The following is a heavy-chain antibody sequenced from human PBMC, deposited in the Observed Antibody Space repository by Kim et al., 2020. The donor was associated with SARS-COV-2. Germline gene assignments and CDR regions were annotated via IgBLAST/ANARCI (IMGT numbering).Heavy chain of an antibody. Sequence: GGSLRLSCAASGFTFSSYGMHWVRQAPGKGLEWVALIWNDGSNKYHTDSVKGRFTISRDNSKNTLYLQMNSLRAEDTAVYYCARDPKQWPQHVGFDYWGQGNLVTVSS. D-gene: IGHD6-19*01. CDR3: ARDPKQWPQHVGFDY. CDR1: GFTFSSYG. CDR2: IWNDGSNK. V-gene: IGHV3-33*01. J-gene: IGHJ4*02.